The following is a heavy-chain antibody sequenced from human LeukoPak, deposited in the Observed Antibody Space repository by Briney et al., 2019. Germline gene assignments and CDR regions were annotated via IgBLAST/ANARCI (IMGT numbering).Heavy chain of an antibody. J-gene: IGHJ3*02. V-gene: IGHV4-31*03. CDR1: GGSISSGGYY. Sequence: SEALSLTCTVSGGSISSGGYYWSWIRQHPGTGLEWIGYIYYSGSTYYNPSLKSRVTISVDTSKNQFSLKLSSVTAADTAVYYCARELAYCGGDCYSQASLDAFDIWGQGTMVTVSS. CDR3: ARELAYCGGDCYSQASLDAFDI. D-gene: IGHD2-21*02. CDR2: IYYSGST.